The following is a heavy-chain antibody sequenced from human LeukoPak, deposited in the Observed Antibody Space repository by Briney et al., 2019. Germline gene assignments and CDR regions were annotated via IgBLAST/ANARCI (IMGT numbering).Heavy chain of an antibody. D-gene: IGHD2-2*01. CDR3: AKVESWDIVVVPAAMMGY. V-gene: IGHV3-23*01. CDR2: ISGSGGST. Sequence: GGSLRLYCAASGFTFSSYAMSWVRQAPGKGLEWVSAISGSGGSTYYADSVKGRSTISRDNSKNTLYLQMNSLRAEDTAVYYCAKVESWDIVVVPAAMMGYWGQGTLVTVSS. J-gene: IGHJ4*02. CDR1: GFTFSSYA.